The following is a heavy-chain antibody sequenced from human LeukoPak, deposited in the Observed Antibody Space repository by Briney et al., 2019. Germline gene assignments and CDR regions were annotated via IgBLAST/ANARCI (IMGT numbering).Heavy chain of an antibody. J-gene: IGHJ4*02. CDR2: IVVGSGNT. D-gene: IGHD2-21*01. Sequence: GASVKVSCKASGFTFTSSAVQWVRQARGQRLEWIGWIVVGSGNTNYAQKFQERVTITRDMSTSTAYMELSSLRSEDTAVYYCARDGIGDRSLAGYWGQGTLVTVSS. CDR1: GFTFTSSA. V-gene: IGHV1-58*01. CDR3: ARDGIGDRSLAGY.